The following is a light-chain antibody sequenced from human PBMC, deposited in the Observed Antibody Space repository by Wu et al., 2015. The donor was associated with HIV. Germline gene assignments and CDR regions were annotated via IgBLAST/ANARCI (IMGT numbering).Light chain of an antibody. J-gene: IGKJ1*01. V-gene: IGKV3-20*01. Sequence: EIVLTQSPGTLSLSPGERATLSCRASQSISNNYLAWYQHKPGQPPRLLIYGASTTTTDIPDRFRGSGSGTEFTLTITRLEPEDFAEYYCQQYGNSPWTFGQGTRVEIK. CDR2: GAS. CDR3: QQYGNSPWT. CDR1: QSISNNY.